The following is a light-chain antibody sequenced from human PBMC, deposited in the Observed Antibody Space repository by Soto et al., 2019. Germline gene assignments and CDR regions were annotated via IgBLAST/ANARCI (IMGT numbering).Light chain of an antibody. J-gene: IGKJ2*01. CDR1: QSVSHN. CDR3: EHYNSWPPLYT. Sequence: EIVMTQSPATLSLSPGEGATLSCRASQSVSHNLFWYQQKPGQAPRLLIDCASTRATSIPTRFSCSGSGTEFTLTISSLQSVDFAVFYCEHYNSWPPLYTFGQGTKLEIK. CDR2: CAS. V-gene: IGKV3-15*01.